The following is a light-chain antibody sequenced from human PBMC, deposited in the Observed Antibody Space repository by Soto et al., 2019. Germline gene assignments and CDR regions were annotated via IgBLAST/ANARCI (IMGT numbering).Light chain of an antibody. Sequence: IVRTHPPLSFSSTPGDPPSISCSSIQGLFLTGGYSYLDWYLQKPGQSPQLLVYLASNRASGVPDRFSGSGSGTDFTLKISRVEAEDVGVYYCMQALQTPLSFGGGTKVEIK. CDR3: MQALQTPLS. J-gene: IGKJ4*01. CDR1: QGLFLTGGYSY. CDR2: LAS. V-gene: IGKV2-28*01.